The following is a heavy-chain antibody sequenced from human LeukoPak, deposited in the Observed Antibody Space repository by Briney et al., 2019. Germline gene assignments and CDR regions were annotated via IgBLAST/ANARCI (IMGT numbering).Heavy chain of an antibody. CDR3: ARWLQLHYYYYMDV. Sequence: ASVKVSCKASGYTFTGYYMHWVRQAPGQGLEWMGWINPNSGGTNYAQKFQGRVTMTRDTSISTAYMELSRLRSDDTAVYFCARWLQLHYYYYMDVWGKGTTVTVSS. V-gene: IGHV1-2*02. CDR1: GYTFTGYY. D-gene: IGHD5-24*01. J-gene: IGHJ6*03. CDR2: INPNSGGT.